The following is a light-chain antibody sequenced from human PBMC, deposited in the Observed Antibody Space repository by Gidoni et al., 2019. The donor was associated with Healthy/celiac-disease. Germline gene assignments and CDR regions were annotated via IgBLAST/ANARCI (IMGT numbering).Light chain of an antibody. CDR3: QQSYSTPPT. CDR2: AAS. V-gene: IGKV1-39*01. Sequence: DIQMTQSPSSLSASVGDRVTITSRASQSISSYLYWYQQKPGKAPKILIYAASSLQSGFPSRFSGTGSGTDFTLTISNLQHEDFSTYYCQQSYSTPPTFGGGTKVEIK. J-gene: IGKJ4*01. CDR1: QSISSY.